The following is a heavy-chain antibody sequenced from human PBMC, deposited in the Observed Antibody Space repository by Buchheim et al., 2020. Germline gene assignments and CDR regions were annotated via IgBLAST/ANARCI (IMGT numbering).Heavy chain of an antibody. D-gene: IGHD6-19*01. Sequence: VQLLESGGGLVQPGGSLRLSCAASGFTFNGYAMTWVRQAPGKGLEWISTIRGSGDGAYYADSVKGRFTISRDNSQNPVYLQIDGLRAEDTAVYYCAKDRVAVATRSFDYWGQGTL. J-gene: IGHJ4*02. CDR2: IRGSGDGA. V-gene: IGHV3-23*01. CDR1: GFTFNGYA. CDR3: AKDRVAVATRSFDY.